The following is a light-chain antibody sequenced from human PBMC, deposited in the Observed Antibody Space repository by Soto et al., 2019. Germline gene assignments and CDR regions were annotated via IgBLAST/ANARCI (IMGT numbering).Light chain of an antibody. CDR2: KAS. J-gene: IGKJ1*01. V-gene: IGKV1-5*03. Sequence: DIQMTQSPSTLSASVGDRVTITCRASQSLGNWLAWYQQKPGKAPKLLIYKASTLEGGVPSRYSGSGSGTEFTLTSSSLQPDDLATYDCQQYKTFGQGTRVELK. CDR1: QSLGNW. CDR3: QQYKT.